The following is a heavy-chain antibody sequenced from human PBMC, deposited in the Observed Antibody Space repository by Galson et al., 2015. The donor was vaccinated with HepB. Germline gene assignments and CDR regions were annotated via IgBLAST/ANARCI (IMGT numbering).Heavy chain of an antibody. D-gene: IGHD3-10*01. CDR2: IWYDGSNK. Sequence: SLRLSCAASGFTFSSYGMHWVRQAPGKGLEWVAVIWYDGSNKYYADSVKGRFTISRDNSKNTLYLQMNSLRAEDTAVYYCARDISPYGSGRGGDYWGQGTLVTVSS. J-gene: IGHJ4*02. CDR1: GFTFSSYG. CDR3: ARDISPYGSGRGGDY. V-gene: IGHV3-33*01.